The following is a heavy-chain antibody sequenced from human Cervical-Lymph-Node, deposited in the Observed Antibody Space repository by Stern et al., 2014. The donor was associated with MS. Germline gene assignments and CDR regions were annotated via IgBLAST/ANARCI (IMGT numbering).Heavy chain of an antibody. D-gene: IGHD4-23*01. V-gene: IGHV3-21*01. Sequence: EVQLEESGGGLVKPGGSLRLSCAASGFTFSSYSMNWVRQAPGKGLEWVGSIYYADSLKCRFTISRDNAKNSLYLQMNSLRAEDTAVYYCARGRGGNYRYYFDYWGQGTLVTVSS. CDR2: I. CDR1: GFTFSSYS. J-gene: IGHJ4*02. CDR3: ARGRGGNYRYYFDY.